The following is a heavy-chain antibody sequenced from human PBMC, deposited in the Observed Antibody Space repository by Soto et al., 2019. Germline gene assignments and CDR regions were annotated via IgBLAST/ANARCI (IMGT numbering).Heavy chain of an antibody. CDR2: IDPNSGGT. CDR3: ARSSGTYSDFDY. V-gene: IGHV1-2*02. D-gene: IGHD1-26*01. Sequence: ASVKVSCKASGYTFTAYTMHWVRQAPGQGLEWMGWIDPNSGGTNYAQKFQGRVTMTRDTSISTAYMELSSLRSDDTALYYCARSSGTYSDFDYWGQGTQVTVSS. J-gene: IGHJ4*01. CDR1: GYTFTAYT.